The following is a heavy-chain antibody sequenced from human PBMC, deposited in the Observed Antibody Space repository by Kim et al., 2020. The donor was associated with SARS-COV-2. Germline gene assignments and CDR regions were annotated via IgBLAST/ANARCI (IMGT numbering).Heavy chain of an antibody. J-gene: IGHJ6*02. D-gene: IGHD2-2*01. CDR2: ISAYNGNT. Sequence: ASVKVSCKASGYTFTSYGISWVRQAPGQGLEWMGWISAYNGNTNYAQKLQGRVTMTTDTSTSTAYMELRSLRSDDTAVYYCARTDCSSTSCYAWDYYGMDVWGQGNTVTVSS. CDR1: GYTFTSYG. V-gene: IGHV1-18*04. CDR3: ARTDCSSTSCYAWDYYGMDV.